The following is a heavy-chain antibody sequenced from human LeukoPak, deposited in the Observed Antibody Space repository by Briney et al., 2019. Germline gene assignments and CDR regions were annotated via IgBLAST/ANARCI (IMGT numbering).Heavy chain of an antibody. V-gene: IGHV4-59*01. CDR2: IYYSGIT. CDR3: ARYSYGGFYFDY. Sequence: SETLPLTCTVSGGSISSYYWSWIRQPPGKGLEWIGYIYYSGITNYNPSLKSRVTISVDTSKNQFSLNLSSVPAADTAVYYCARYSYGGFYFDYWGQGTL. D-gene: IGHD5-18*01. CDR1: GGSISSYY. J-gene: IGHJ4*02.